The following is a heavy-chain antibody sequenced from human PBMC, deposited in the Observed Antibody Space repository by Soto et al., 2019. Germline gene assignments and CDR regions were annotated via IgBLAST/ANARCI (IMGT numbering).Heavy chain of an antibody. CDR3: ARERYSYGPYYFDY. J-gene: IGHJ4*02. CDR1: GFTFSDYY. Sequence: WGSLRLSCSASGFTFSDYYMSWIRQAPGKGLEWVSSITSSGSTTYYTDSVKGRFTISRDNAKNSLYLQMNSLRAEDTAVYYCARERYSYGPYYFDYWGQGTLVTVSS. D-gene: IGHD5-18*01. CDR2: ITSSGSTT. V-gene: IGHV3-11*01.